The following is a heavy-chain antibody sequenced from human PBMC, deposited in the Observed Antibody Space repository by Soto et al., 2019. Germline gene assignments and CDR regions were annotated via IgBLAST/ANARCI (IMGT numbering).Heavy chain of an antibody. D-gene: IGHD3-22*01. CDR1: GFTFSSYA. J-gene: IGHJ4*02. CDR3: AKRYFDSSGYYYIDY. CDR2: ISGSGGST. Sequence: GGSLRLSCAASGFTFSSYAMSWVRQAPGKGLEWVSAISGSGGSTYYADSVKGRFTISRDNSKNTLYLQMNSLRAEDTAVYYCAKRYFDSSGYYYIDYWGQGTLFTVSS. V-gene: IGHV3-23*01.